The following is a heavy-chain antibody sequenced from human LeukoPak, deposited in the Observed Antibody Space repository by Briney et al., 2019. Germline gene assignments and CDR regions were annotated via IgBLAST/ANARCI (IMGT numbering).Heavy chain of an antibody. CDR3: ARRIARYSSSWYYDY. CDR2: INHSGST. D-gene: IGHD6-13*01. Sequence: KPSETLSLTCAVYGGSFSGYYWSWIRQPPGKGLEWIGEINHSGSTNYNPSLKSRVTISVDTSKNQFSLKLSSVTAADTAVYYCARRIARYSSSWYYDYWGQGTLVTVSS. CDR1: GGSFSGYY. V-gene: IGHV4-34*01. J-gene: IGHJ4*02.